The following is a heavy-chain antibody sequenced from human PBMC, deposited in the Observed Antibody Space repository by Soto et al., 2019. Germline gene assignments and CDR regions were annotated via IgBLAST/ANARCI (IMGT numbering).Heavy chain of an antibody. J-gene: IGHJ4*02. D-gene: IGHD3-3*01. CDR2: IYSGGST. Sequence: VGSLRLSCAASGFTVRSNYMSWVRQAPGKGLEWVSVIYSGGSTYYADSVKGRFTISRDNSKNTLFLQMNSLRAEDTAVYYCARTLWSLGYYFDCWGQGTLVTVS. V-gene: IGHV3-53*01. CDR3: ARTLWSLGYYFDC. CDR1: GFTVRSNY.